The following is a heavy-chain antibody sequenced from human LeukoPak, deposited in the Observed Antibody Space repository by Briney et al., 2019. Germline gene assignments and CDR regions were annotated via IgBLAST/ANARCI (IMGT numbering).Heavy chain of an antibody. CDR1: DGSFSGYS. J-gene: IGHJ4*02. Sequence: SETLSLTCAVYDGSFSGYSWSWIRHPPGKGLEWIGYIYYSGSTNYNPSLKSRVTISVDTSKNQFSLKLNSVTAADTAVYFCARGGSGWWYSFDYWGQGTLVTVSS. CDR3: ARGGSGWWYSFDY. D-gene: IGHD6-19*01. V-gene: IGHV4-59*01. CDR2: IYYSGST.